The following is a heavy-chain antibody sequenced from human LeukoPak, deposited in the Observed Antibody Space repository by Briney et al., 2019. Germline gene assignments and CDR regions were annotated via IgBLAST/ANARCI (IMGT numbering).Heavy chain of an antibody. V-gene: IGHV4-39*07. D-gene: IGHD6-19*01. CDR1: GGSLSSGNYY. CDR3: ARVIIAGASFDY. Sequence: SETLSLTCTVSGGSLSSGNYYWGWIRQPPGKGLEWIGSIYYSGSTYYNPSLKSRVTISLDTSKNQFSLNLSSVTAADTAVYYCARVIIAGASFDYWGQGTLVTVSS. J-gene: IGHJ4*02. CDR2: IYYSGST.